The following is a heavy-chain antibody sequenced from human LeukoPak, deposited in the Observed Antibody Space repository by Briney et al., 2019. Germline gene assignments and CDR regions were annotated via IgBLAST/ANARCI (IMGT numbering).Heavy chain of an antibody. V-gene: IGHV1-2*02. J-gene: IGHJ4*02. D-gene: IGHD3-22*01. CDR2: INPNSGGT. CDR1: GYTFTGCY. Sequence: ASVKVSCKASGYTFTGCYMHWVRQAPGQGLEWMGWINPNSGGTNYAQKFQGRVTMTRDTSISTAYMELSRLRSDDTAVYYCARDYDSSGYLVNWGQGTLVTVSS. CDR3: ARDYDSSGYLVN.